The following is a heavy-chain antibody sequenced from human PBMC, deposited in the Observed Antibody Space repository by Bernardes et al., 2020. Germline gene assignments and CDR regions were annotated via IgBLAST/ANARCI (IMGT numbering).Heavy chain of an antibody. J-gene: IGHJ4*02. D-gene: IGHD2-2*02. CDR3: ARQYCSSTSCYTEPPDY. V-gene: IGHV5-51*01. Sequence: GESLKISCKGSGYSFTTYWIVWVRQMPGKGLEWMGIIYPGDSDTRYSPSFQGQVTMSADKSISTAYLQWSSLKASDTAMYYCARQYCSSTSCYTEPPDYWGQGTLVTVSS. CDR2: IYPGDSDT. CDR1: GYSFTTYW.